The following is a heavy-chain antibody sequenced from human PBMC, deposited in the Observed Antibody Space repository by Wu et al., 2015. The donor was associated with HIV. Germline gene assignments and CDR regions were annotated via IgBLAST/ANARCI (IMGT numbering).Heavy chain of an antibody. CDR1: GGTFSSYA. D-gene: IGHD3-10*01. CDR3: AIWFGELFSRYYYGMDV. Sequence: QVQLVQSGAEVKKPGSSVKVSCKASGGTFSSYAISWVRQAPGQGLEWMGRIIPIFGTANYAQKFQGRVTITADESTSTAYMELSSLRSEDTAVYYCAIWFGELFSRYYYGMDVWGQGTTGHRSP. V-gene: IGHV1-69*13. J-gene: IGHJ6*02. CDR2: IIPIFGTA.